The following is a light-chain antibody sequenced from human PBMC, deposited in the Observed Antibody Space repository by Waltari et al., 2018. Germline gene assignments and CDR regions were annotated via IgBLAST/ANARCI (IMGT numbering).Light chain of an antibody. Sequence: ETVLTQSPVTLSLSPGERATLSCRASQTVNTYLAWYQQKPGQAPRLLIYGTSNRATGIPARFSGSWSGTDFTLTISSLEPEDXXVYYCQQRNSWPLTFGGGTKVEIK. CDR3: QQRNSWPLT. CDR1: QTVNTY. V-gene: IGKV3-11*01. CDR2: GTS. J-gene: IGKJ4*01.